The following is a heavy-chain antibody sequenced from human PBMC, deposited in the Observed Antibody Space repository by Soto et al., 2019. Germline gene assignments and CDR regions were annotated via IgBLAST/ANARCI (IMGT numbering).Heavy chain of an antibody. CDR3: ARVAAAIRDFDY. D-gene: IGHD2-21*02. CDR2: ISYDGSNK. CDR1: GFTFSSYA. Sequence: GGSLRLSCAASGFTFSSYAMHWVRQAPGKGLEWVAVISYDGSNKYYADSVKGRFTISRDNSKNTLYLQMNSLRAEDTAVYYCARVAAAIRDFDYWGQGTLVTVSS. V-gene: IGHV3-30-3*01. J-gene: IGHJ4*02.